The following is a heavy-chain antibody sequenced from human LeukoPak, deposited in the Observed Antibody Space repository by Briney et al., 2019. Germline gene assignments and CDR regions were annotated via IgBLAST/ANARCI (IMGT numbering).Heavy chain of an antibody. J-gene: IGHJ4*02. D-gene: IGHD3-10*01. Sequence: GASVKVSCKASGYTFTDYYMHWVRQAPGQGLEWMGWINPNSGGTYYAQQFQGRVTMTRDTSISTAYMELSRLTSDDTAVYYCAREWIYYYGSGSYSKTFDYWGQGTLVTVSS. CDR1: GYTFTDYY. V-gene: IGHV1-2*02. CDR2: INPNSGGT. CDR3: AREWIYYYGSGSYSKTFDY.